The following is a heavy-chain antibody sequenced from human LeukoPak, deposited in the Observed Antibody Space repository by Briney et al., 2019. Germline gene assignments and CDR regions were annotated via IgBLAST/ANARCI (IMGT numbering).Heavy chain of an antibody. J-gene: IGHJ6*02. Sequence: GASVKVSCKASGGTFSSYAISWVRQAPGQGLEWMGRIIPILGIANYAQKFQGRVTITADKSTSTAYMELSSLRSEVTAVYYCARVNPITMVRGVTENYYGMDVWGQGTTVTVSS. CDR3: ARVNPITMVRGVTENYYGMDV. V-gene: IGHV1-69*04. CDR1: GGTFSSYA. CDR2: IIPILGIA. D-gene: IGHD3-10*01.